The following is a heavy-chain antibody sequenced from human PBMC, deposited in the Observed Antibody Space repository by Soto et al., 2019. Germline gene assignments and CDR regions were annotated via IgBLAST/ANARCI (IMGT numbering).Heavy chain of an antibody. Sequence: ASETLSLICTVSDGSISSRSNYWGWIRQPPGKDLEWIGSVYYTGGTYYNPSLKSRVAISIDMSKNQFSLELSFVTAADTAVYYCARGVGVPAATYYFDYWGQGTLVTVSS. CDR1: DGSISSRSNY. CDR2: VYYTGGT. V-gene: IGHV4-39*01. CDR3: ARGVGVPAATYYFDY. D-gene: IGHD2-2*01. J-gene: IGHJ4*02.